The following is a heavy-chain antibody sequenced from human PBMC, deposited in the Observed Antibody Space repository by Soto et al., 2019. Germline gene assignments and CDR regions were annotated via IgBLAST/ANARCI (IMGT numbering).Heavy chain of an antibody. V-gene: IGHV3-23*01. CDR3: AKALVGYNYLGT. Sequence: PGGSLRLSCAASGFIFSNYVMTWVRQAPGKGLEWVSAMTGSADYAYYTDSVKGRFTISRDNSKNTLYLQMNNLRAEDTAVYYCAKALVGYNYLGTWGQGPLGTVSS. J-gene: IGHJ4*02. CDR2: MTGSADYA. D-gene: IGHD3-22*01. CDR1: GFIFSNYV.